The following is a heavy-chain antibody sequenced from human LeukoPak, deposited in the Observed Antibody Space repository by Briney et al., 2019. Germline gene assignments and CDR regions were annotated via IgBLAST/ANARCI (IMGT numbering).Heavy chain of an antibody. CDR2: ISGSGGST. CDR3: AKGSMVRGAKTFSFDY. Sequence: PGGSLRLSCAASGFTFSSYAMSWVRQAPGKGLEWVSAISGSGGSTYYADSVKGRFTISRDNSKNTLYLQMNSLRAEDTAVYYCAKGSMVRGAKTFSFDYWGQGTLVTVSS. J-gene: IGHJ4*02. D-gene: IGHD3-10*01. CDR1: GFTFSSYA. V-gene: IGHV3-23*01.